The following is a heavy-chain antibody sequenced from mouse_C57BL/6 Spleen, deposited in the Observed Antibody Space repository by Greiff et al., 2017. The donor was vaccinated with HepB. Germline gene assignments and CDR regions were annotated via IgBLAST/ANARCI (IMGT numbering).Heavy chain of an antibody. CDR3: GRNGGNYGYARDY. V-gene: IGHV1-69*01. J-gene: IGHJ4*01. CDR2: IDPSDSYT. Sequence: VQLQQSGAELVMPGASVKLSCKASGYTFTSYWMHWVKQRPGQGLEWIGEIDPSDSYTNYNQKFKGKSTLTVDKSSSTAYMQLSSLTSEDAAVYYGGRNGGNYGYARDYWGQGTSVTVAS. D-gene: IGHD2-1*01. CDR1: GYTFTSYW.